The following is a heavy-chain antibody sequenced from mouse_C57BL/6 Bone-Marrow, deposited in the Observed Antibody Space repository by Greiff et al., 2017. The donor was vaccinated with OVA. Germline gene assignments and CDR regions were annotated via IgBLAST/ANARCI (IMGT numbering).Heavy chain of an antibody. V-gene: IGHV5-4*03. CDR3: ARSSYWYFDV. Sequence: EVMLVESGGGLVKPGGSLKLSCAASGFTFSSYAMSWVRQTPEKRLEWVATISDGGSYTYYPDNVKCRFTISRDNAKNNLYLQMSHLKSEDTAMYYCARSSYWYFDVWGTGTTVNVSS. J-gene: IGHJ1*03. CDR1: GFTFSSYA. CDR2: ISDGGSYT.